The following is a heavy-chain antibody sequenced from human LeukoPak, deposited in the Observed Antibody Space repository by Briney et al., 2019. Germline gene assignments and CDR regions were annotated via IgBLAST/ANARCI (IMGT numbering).Heavy chain of an antibody. V-gene: IGHV5-51*01. CDR1: GYSFTSYW. CDR3: ARVPLTYCGGDCSYNWFDP. J-gene: IGHJ5*02. CDR2: IYPGDSDT. Sequence: GESLKISCKGSGYSFTSYWIGWVRQMPGKGLEWMGIIYPGDSDTRYSPSFQGQVTISAGKSISTAYLQWSSLKASDTAMYYCARVPLTYCGGDCSYNWFDPWGQGTLVTVSS. D-gene: IGHD2-21*02.